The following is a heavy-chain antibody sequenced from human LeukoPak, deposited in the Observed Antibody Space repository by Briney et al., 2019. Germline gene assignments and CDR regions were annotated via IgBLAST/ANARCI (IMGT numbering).Heavy chain of an antibody. CDR1: GGSISSGSYY. J-gene: IGHJ4*02. CDR2: IYTNGST. CDR3: ARGSGTYYYDSSGYYLDY. V-gene: IGHV4-61*02. D-gene: IGHD3-22*01. Sequence: SQTLSLTCTVSGGSISSGSYYWSWIRQPAGKGLEWIGRIYTNGSTNYNPSLKSRVTISVDTSKNQFSLKLSSVTAADTAVYYCARGSGTYYYDSSGYYLDYWGQGTLVTVSS.